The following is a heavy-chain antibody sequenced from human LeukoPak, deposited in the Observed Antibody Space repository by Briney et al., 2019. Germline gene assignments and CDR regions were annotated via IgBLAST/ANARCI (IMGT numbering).Heavy chain of an antibody. CDR2: ISAYNGNT. V-gene: IGHV1-18*01. J-gene: IGHJ4*02. D-gene: IGHD3-22*01. CDR3: ARDQAYYYDGSGYYAFDY. CDR1: GYTFTSYG. Sequence: ASVKVSCKASGYTFTSYGISWVRQAPGQGLEWMGWISAYNGNTNYAQKLQGRVTMTTDTSTSTAYMELRSLRSDDTAVYYCARDQAYYYDGSGYYAFDYRGQGTLVTVSS.